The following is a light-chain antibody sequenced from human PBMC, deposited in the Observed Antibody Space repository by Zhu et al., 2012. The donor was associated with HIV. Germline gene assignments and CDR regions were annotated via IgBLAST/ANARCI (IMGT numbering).Light chain of an antibody. Sequence: DIQMTQSPSSLSASVGDRVTITCRTSQSISSSLNWYQQKPGKAPNLLIYSASSLQSGVPSRFSGSGSETDFTLTISSLQPEDFATYYCQHSYSAPYTFGQGTKLEIK. CDR3: QHSYSAPYT. V-gene: IGKV1-39*01. CDR1: QSISSS. J-gene: IGKJ2*01. CDR2: SAS.